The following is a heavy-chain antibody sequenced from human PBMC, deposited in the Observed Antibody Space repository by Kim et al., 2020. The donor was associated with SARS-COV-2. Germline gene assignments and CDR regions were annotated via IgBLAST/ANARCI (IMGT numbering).Heavy chain of an antibody. D-gene: IGHD6-19*01. CDR1: GFTFSNAW. Sequence: GGSLRLSCAASGFTFSNAWMSWVRQAPGKGLEWVGRIKSKTDGGTTDYAAPVKGRFTISRDDSKNTLYLQMNSLKTEDTAVYYCSAVAAHNYRWYFDLWGRGTLVTVSS. CDR3: SAVAAHNYRWYFDL. CDR2: IKSKTDGGTT. J-gene: IGHJ2*01. V-gene: IGHV3-15*01.